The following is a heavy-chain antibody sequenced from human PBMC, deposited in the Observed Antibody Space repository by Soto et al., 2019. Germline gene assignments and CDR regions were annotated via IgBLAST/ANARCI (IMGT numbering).Heavy chain of an antibody. J-gene: IGHJ4*02. CDR2: ASAYNRKT. CDR3: ARERQWEPLLY. V-gene: IGHV1-18*01. Sequence: QVRLVQSGAEVKRPGASVRVSCKASGYTFTNYGITWVRQVPGQGLEWMGWASAYNRKTNYAQKFEDRVIMTTDTSTGTAHMELRSLRYDDTALYFCARERQWEPLLYWGQGTLVTVSS. D-gene: IGHD1-26*01. CDR1: GYTFTNYG.